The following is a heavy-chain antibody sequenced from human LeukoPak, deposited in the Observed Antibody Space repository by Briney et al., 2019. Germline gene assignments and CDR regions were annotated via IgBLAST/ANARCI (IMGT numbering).Heavy chain of an antibody. CDR2: ISYSWST. Sequence: KPSDTLSLTCTVSGASISSYYWNGIRQPPTKGLEWIISISYSWSTNYNPSLKSQVTISADTPNNHFSLRLSTVTAADTAVYYCATFLDSSGYYWGGYWGQGTLVTVSS. J-gene: IGHJ4*02. CDR1: GASISSYY. D-gene: IGHD3-22*01. CDR3: ATFLDSSGYYWGGY. V-gene: IGHV4-59*07.